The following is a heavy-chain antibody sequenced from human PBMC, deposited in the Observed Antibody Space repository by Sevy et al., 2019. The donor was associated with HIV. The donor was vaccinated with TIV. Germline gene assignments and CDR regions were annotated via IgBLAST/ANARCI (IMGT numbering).Heavy chain of an antibody. CDR2: FSFGSGKI. CDR1: GFTFSSYA. CDR3: AREGCSNPHDY. J-gene: IGHJ4*02. Sequence: GGSLRLSCAASGFTFSSYAMSWVRQAPGKGLEWVSTFSFGSGKINYADSVKGRFTISRDNSKNTLYLQMHSLRAEDTAVDYCAREGCSNPHDYWGQGTLVTVSS. D-gene: IGHD2-8*01. V-gene: IGHV3-23*01.